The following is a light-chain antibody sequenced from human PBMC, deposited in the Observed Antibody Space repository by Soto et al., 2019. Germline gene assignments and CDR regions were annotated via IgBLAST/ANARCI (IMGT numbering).Light chain of an antibody. J-gene: IGKJ1*01. V-gene: IGKV3-20*01. CDR2: GAS. CDR1: QSVSSSY. CDR3: QQYGSSPRT. Sequence: EIVLTQSPGTLSLSPGERATLSCRASQSVSSSYLAGYQQKPGQAPRLLIYGASSRATGIPDRFSGSGSGTDFTLTISRREPEDFAVYYCQQYGSSPRTCGQGTKVEIK.